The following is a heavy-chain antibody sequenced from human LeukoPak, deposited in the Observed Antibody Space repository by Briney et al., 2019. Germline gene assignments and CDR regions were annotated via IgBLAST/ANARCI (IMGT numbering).Heavy chain of an antibody. D-gene: IGHD2-21*02. CDR1: GGSFSGYY. CDR3: ARDGDYCGGDCYSD. CDR2: INHSGST. J-gene: IGHJ4*02. Sequence: PSETLSLTCAVYGGSFSGYYWSWIRQPPGKGLEWIGEINHSGSTNYNPSLKSRVTISVDTSKNQFSLKLSSVTAADTAVYYCARDGDYCGGDCYSDWGQGTLVTVSS. V-gene: IGHV4-34*01.